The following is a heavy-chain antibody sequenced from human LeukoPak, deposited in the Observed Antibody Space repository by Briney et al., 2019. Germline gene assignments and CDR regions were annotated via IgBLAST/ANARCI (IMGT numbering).Heavy chain of an antibody. J-gene: IGHJ4*02. CDR3: AREIPQYYYDSSGSRIIDD. V-gene: IGHV1-24*01. D-gene: IGHD3-22*01. Sequence: GASVKVSCKVSGYTLTELSMHWVRPAPGKGLEWMGGFYPEDGETIYAQKFQGRVTMTEDTSTDTAYMELSSLRSEDTAVYYCAREIPQYYYDSSGSRIIDDWGQGTLVTVSA. CDR2: FYPEDGET. CDR1: GYTLTELS.